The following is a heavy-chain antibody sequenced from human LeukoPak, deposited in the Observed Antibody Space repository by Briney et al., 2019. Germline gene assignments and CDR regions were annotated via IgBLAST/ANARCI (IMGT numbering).Heavy chain of an antibody. Sequence: SVKVSCKASGGTFSSYAIGWVRQAPGQGLEWMGGIIPIFGTANYAQKFQGRVTITADESTSTAYMELSSLRSEDTAVYYCASLMVRGVHYDYWGQGTLVTVSS. V-gene: IGHV1-69*13. CDR2: IIPIFGTA. CDR1: GGTFSSYA. D-gene: IGHD3-10*01. J-gene: IGHJ4*02. CDR3: ASLMVRGVHYDY.